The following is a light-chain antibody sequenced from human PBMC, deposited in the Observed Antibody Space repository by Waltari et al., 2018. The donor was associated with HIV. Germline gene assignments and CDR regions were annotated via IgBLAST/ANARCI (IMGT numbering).Light chain of an antibody. Sequence: QVVLTQPPSASASLGASVRLTCTLRRGHNTYVIARHQQQPEKGPRFLMKLNSDGRHSKGDGVPDRFSGSSSGAERYLIISSLQSEDAADYFCQTWRTGLQVFGGGTRLTVL. J-gene: IGLJ3*02. V-gene: IGLV4-69*02. CDR2: LNSDGRH. CDR3: QTWRTGLQV. CDR1: RGHNTYV.